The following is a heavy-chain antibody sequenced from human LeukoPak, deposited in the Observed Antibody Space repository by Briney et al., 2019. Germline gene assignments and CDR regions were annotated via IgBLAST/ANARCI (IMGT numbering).Heavy chain of an antibody. CDR3: AKAYCGGDCTSPPSDY. J-gene: IGHJ4*02. CDR1: GFTFSSYA. Sequence: PGGSLRLSCAASGFTFSSYAMSWVRQAPGKGLEWVSAISGSGGRTNYAASVKGRFTISRDKSKNTLYLQMNSLRAEDTAVYYCAKAYCGGDCTSPPSDYWGQGTLVTVSS. CDR2: ISGSGGRT. D-gene: IGHD2-21*02. V-gene: IGHV3-23*01.